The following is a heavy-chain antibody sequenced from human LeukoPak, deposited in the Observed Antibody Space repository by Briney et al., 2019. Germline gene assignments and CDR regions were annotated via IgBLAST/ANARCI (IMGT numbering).Heavy chain of an antibody. CDR2: ISSSSSYI. J-gene: IGHJ4*02. Sequence: GGSLRLSCAASGFTFSSYSMNWVRQAPGKGLEWVSSISSSSSYIYYADSVKGRFTISKDNAKNSLYLQMNSLRAEDTAVYYGASSSIAARRAFDYWGQGTLVTVSS. CDR1: GFTFSSYS. CDR3: ASSSIAARRAFDY. V-gene: IGHV3-21*01. D-gene: IGHD6-6*01.